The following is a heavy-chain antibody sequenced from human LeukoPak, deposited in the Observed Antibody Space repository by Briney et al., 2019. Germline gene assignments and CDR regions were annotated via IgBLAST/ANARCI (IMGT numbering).Heavy chain of an antibody. V-gene: IGHV1-2*02. CDR2: INPYTGGT. D-gene: IGHD2-15*01. Sequence: ASVKVSCKTSEYTFTGYYIHWVRQAPGQGLEWMGWINPYTGGTNYAQKFQGRVTMTRDTSISTAYVELSKLTSDDTAVYYCARPYCSGNSCHDYFDYWGQGTLVTVSS. CDR1: EYTFTGYY. CDR3: ARPYCSGNSCHDYFDY. J-gene: IGHJ4*02.